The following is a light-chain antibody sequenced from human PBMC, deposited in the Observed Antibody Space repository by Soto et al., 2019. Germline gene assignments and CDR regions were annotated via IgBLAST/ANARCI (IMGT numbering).Light chain of an antibody. J-gene: IGKJ4*01. CDR1: QDISNY. Sequence: DIQMTQSPSSLSASVGDRVTITCQASQDISNYLNWYQQKPGKAPKLLIYDASNLEKGIPSRFSGSGSGTDFTFTISSLQPEDIATYYCHPYDYLPPFRGETKVQIK. CDR3: HPYDYLPP. V-gene: IGKV1-33*01. CDR2: DAS.